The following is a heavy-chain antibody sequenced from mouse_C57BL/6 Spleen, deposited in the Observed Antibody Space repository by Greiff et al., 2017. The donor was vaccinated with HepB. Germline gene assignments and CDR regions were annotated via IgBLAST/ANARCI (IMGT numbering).Heavy chain of an antibody. CDR1: GYTFSSYW. CDR2: IYPGDGDT. CDR3: TRELLFDY. J-gene: IGHJ2*01. D-gene: IGHD2-1*01. V-gene: IGHV1-80*01. Sequence: QVQLKESGAELVKPGASVKISCKASGYTFSSYWMNWVKQRPGKGLEWIGQIYPGDGDTNYNRKFKGKATLTADTSSSTAYMQLSSLTSEDSAVYFCTRELLFDYWGQGTTLTVSS.